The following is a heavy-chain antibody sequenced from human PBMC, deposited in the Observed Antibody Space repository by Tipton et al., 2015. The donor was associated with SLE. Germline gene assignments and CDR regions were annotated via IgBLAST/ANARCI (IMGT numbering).Heavy chain of an antibody. D-gene: IGHD2-2*01. V-gene: IGHV4-59*11. CDR3: ARDSTSSSYYYYYGMDV. Sequence: TLSLTCTVSGGSIYSHYWSWIRQPPGKGLEWIGYVYYSGSTNYNPSLKSRVTISVDTSKNQFSLKLRSVTAADTAVYYCARDSTSSSYYYYYGMDVWGQGTTVTVSS. CDR1: GGSIYSHY. J-gene: IGHJ6*02. CDR2: VYYSGST.